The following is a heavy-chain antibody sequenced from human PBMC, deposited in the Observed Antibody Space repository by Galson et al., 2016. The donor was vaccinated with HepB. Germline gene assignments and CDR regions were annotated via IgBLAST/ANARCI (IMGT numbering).Heavy chain of an antibody. CDR2: IFHTGDT. V-gene: IGHV4-4*02. CDR1: GDSIITNRW. Sequence: ETLSLTCTVSGDSIITNRWWNWVRPAPGKGLEWIGEIFHTGDTKYNPSLKSRVTMSVDSSNNQVFLRLNSLTAADTAMYYCAKGDRALGLASWGQGTLLTVSA. CDR3: AKGDRALGLAS. D-gene: IGHD5-18*01. J-gene: IGHJ5*02.